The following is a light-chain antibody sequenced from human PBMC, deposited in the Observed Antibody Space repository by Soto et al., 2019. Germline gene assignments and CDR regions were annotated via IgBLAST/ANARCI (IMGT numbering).Light chain of an antibody. Sequence: QSALTQPASVSGSPGQSITISCTGTSSDVGGYNYVSWYQHYPGKAPKLMIYDVSNRPSGVSNRFSGSKSGNTASLTISGLQAEDEADYYCSSYTSRSTLVFGVGTPLTVL. CDR3: SSYTSRSTLV. V-gene: IGLV2-14*03. CDR2: DVS. J-gene: IGLJ2*01. CDR1: SSDVGGYNY.